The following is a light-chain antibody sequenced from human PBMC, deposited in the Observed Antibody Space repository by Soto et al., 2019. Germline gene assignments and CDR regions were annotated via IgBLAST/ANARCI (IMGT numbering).Light chain of an antibody. V-gene: IGKV3-20*01. CDR2: GAS. J-gene: IGKJ1*01. CDR3: QQYGSPVT. CDR1: QSVSSSY. Sequence: EIVLTQSPGTLSLSPGERATLSCRASQSVSSSYLAWYQQKPGQAPRLLIYGASSRATGIPDRFSGSGSGTAFTLTISRLEPEDFAVYYCQQYGSPVTFGQGTKVEIK.